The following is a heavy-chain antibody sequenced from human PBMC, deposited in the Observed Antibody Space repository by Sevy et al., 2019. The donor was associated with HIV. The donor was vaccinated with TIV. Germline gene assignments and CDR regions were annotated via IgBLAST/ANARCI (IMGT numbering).Heavy chain of an antibody. J-gene: IGHJ4*02. CDR2: IYYSGST. CDR3: ARVFPYYDFWSGYYTPYYFDY. CDR1: GGSVSSGSYY. Sequence: SETSLTCTVSGGSVSSGSYYWSWIRQPPGKGLEWIGYIYYSGSTNYNPSLKSRVTISVDTSKNQFSLKLSSVTAADTAVYYCARVFPYYDFWSGYYTPYYFDYWGQGTLVTVSS. V-gene: IGHV4-61*01. D-gene: IGHD3-3*01.